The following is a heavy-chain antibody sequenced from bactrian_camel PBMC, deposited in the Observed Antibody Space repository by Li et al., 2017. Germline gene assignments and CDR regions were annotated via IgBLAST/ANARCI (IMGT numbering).Heavy chain of an antibody. J-gene: IGHJ4*01. V-gene: IGHV3S55*01. CDR1: GFTRDDSD. CDR2: ISSDGSA. CDR3: ASRGTGHQFPDL. D-gene: IGHD7*01. Sequence: HVQLVESGGGSVQAGGSLRLSCTASGFTRDDSDMGWYRQAPGNECELVSTISSDGSAYHADSVKGRFTISQDNAKNTVYLQMDSLKPEDTGVYYCASRGTGHQFPDLWGQGTQVTVS.